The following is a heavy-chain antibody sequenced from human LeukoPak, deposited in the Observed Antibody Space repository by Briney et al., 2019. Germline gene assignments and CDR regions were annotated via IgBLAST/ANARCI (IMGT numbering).Heavy chain of an antibody. V-gene: IGHV3-48*01. D-gene: IGHD2-15*01. CDR2: ISSGSRSI. J-gene: IGHJ3*02. Sequence: GGSLRLSCTASGFMFSSYTMNWVRQAPGKGLEWVSFISSGSRSINYADSVKGRFTISRDNANNSLYLQMNSLRVEDTAIYYCARHTIVADAFDIWGQGTMVTVSS. CDR3: ARHTIVADAFDI. CDR1: GFMFSSYT.